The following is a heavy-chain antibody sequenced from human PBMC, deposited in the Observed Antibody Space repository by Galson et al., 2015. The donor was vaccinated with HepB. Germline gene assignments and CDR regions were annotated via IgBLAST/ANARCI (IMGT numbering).Heavy chain of an antibody. V-gene: IGHV3-48*02. CDR2: ISSSSSTI. J-gene: IGHJ4*02. D-gene: IGHD6-19*01. CDR1: GFTFSSYS. CDR3: ARGSSGWRMHTDY. Sequence: FLRLSCAASGFTFSSYSMNWVRQAPGKGLEWVSYISSSSSTIYYADSVKGRFTISRDNAKNSLYLQMNSLRDEDTAVYYCARGSSGWRMHTDYWGQGTLVTVSS.